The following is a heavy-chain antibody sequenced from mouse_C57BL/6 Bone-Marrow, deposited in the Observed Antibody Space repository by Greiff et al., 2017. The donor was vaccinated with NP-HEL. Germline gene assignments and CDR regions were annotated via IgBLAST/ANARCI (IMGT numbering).Heavy chain of an antibody. D-gene: IGHD1-1*01. CDR1: GYTFTSYW. CDR3: ARDYYGSSPYYCDY. V-gene: IGHV1-55*01. J-gene: IGHJ2*01. Sequence: QVQLQQPGAELVKPGASVKMSCKASGYTFTSYWITWVKQRPGQGLEWIGDIYPGSGSTNYNEKFKSKATLTVDTSSSTAYMQLSSLTSEDSAVYYCARDYYGSSPYYCDYWGQGTTLTVSS. CDR2: IYPGSGST.